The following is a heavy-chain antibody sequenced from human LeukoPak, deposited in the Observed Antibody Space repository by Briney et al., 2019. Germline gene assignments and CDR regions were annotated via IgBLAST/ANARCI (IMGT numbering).Heavy chain of an antibody. CDR3: ARNYDNSGYTAFGY. D-gene: IGHD3-22*01. J-gene: IGHJ4*02. Sequence: SQTLSLTCTVSVGSLSSYYWSWIRQSPGKGLEWIGHIYSSGRTNYNPSLKSRVTISIDTSKNQFSLKLSSVTAADTALYYCARNYDNSGYTAFGYWGRGTLVTVSS. CDR2: IYSSGRT. CDR1: VGSLSSYY. V-gene: IGHV4-59*01.